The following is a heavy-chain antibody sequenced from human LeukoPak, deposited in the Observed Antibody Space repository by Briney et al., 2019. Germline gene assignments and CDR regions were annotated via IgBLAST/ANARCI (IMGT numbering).Heavy chain of an antibody. Sequence: GGSLRLSCVASGFSFNNYAMSWVRQAPGKGLEWVSGISAGATRTYYAGSVKGRFTISRDNSMNTLYLHMNSLRAEDTAVYYYAKYAMREIFFGDYWGQGTLVAVSS. CDR1: GFSFNNYA. CDR3: AKYAMREIFFGDY. CDR2: ISAGATRT. D-gene: IGHD3-3*01. V-gene: IGHV3-23*01. J-gene: IGHJ4*02.